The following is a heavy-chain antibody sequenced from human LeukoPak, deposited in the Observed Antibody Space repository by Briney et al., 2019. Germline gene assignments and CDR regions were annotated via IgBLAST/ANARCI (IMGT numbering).Heavy chain of an antibody. V-gene: IGHV3-21*04. Sequence: GGSLRLSCAASGFTFSSYSMNWVRQAPGKGLEWVSSISSSSSYTYYADSVKGRFTISRDNSKNTVDLQMNSLRVEDTAVYYCAKDPELAVAGTGDYWGQGTLVTVSS. CDR3: AKDPELAVAGTGDY. D-gene: IGHD6-19*01. J-gene: IGHJ4*02. CDR2: ISSSSSYT. CDR1: GFTFSSYS.